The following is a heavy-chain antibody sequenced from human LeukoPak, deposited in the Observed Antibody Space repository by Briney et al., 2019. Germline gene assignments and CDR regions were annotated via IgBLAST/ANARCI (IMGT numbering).Heavy chain of an antibody. Sequence: GGSLRLSCAASGFTFSSYSVNWVRQAPGKGLEYVSAISSDGGSTYYANSVKGRFTISRDNSKNTLYLQMGSLRAEDMAVYYCVNYGMDVWGQGTTVTVSS. V-gene: IGHV3-64*01. CDR3: VNYGMDV. J-gene: IGHJ6*02. CDR1: GFTFSSYS. CDR2: ISSDGGST.